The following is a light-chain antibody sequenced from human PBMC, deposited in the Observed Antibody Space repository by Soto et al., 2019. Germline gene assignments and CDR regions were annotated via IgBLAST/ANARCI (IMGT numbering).Light chain of an antibody. CDR3: SSHAGSINLV. V-gene: IGLV2-8*01. Sequence: QSVLTQPPSASGSPGQSVTISCTGTSSDVGAYNSVSWYQQHPGKVPRLMIYEVSKRPSGVPDRFSGSKSGNTASLTVSGLRAEDEADYYCSSHAGSINLVFGGGTKVTVL. CDR2: EVS. J-gene: IGLJ2*01. CDR1: SSDVGAYNS.